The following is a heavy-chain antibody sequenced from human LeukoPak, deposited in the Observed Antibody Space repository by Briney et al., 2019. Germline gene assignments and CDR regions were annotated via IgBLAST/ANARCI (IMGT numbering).Heavy chain of an antibody. CDR3: ARGEGPYGDYGY. V-gene: IGHV1-3*01. D-gene: IGHD4-17*01. J-gene: IGHJ4*02. Sequence: GASVKVSCKASGYTFTSYAMHWVRQAPGQRLEWMGWINAGNGNTKYSQKFQGRVTITRDTSASTAYMELSSLRSEDTAVYYCARGEGPYGDYGYWGQGTLVTVSS. CDR2: INAGNGNT. CDR1: GYTFTSYA.